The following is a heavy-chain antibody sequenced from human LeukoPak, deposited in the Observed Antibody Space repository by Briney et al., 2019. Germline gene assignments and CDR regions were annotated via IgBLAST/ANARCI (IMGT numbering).Heavy chain of an antibody. V-gene: IGHV4-34*01. CDR1: GGSFSGYY. CDR3: ARSGRDYSGSYYDAFDI. J-gene: IGHJ3*02. D-gene: IGHD1-26*01. Sequence: SETLSLTCAVYGGSFSGYYWSWIRQPPGKGLEWIGEINHSGSTNYNPSLKSRVTISVDTSKNQFSLKLSSVTAADTAVYYCARSGRDYSGSYYDAFDIWGQGTMVTVSS. CDR2: INHSGST.